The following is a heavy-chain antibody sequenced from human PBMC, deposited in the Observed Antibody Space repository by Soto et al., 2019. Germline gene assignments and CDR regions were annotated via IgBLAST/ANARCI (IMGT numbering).Heavy chain of an antibody. D-gene: IGHD3-10*01. CDR3: ARDRPSGYYGSGSYYKPPGIRNDY. J-gene: IGHJ4*02. V-gene: IGHV1-18*04. CDR1: GYTFTSYG. CDR2: ISAYNGNT. Sequence: ASVKVSCKASGYTFTSYGISWVRQAPGQGLEWMGWISAYNGNTNYAQKLQGRVTMTTDTSTSTAYMELRSLRSDDTAVYYCARDRPSGYYGSGSYYKPPGIRNDYWGQGTPVTVSS.